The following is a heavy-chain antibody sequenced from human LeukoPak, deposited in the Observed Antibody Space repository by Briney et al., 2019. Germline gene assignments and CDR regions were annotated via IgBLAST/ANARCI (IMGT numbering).Heavy chain of an antibody. CDR3: AKDSSSSWYYFDH. D-gene: IGHD6-13*01. J-gene: IGHJ4*02. V-gene: IGHV3-23*01. CDR2: IRGSGGTT. Sequence: GGSLRLSCAASGFTFSNYAMSWVRQAPGKGLEWVSAIRGSGGTTYYADSVNGRFTISRDNSKNTLYLQMNSLRAEDTAVYYCAKDSSSSWYYFDHWGQGSRVTVSS. CDR1: GFTFSNYA.